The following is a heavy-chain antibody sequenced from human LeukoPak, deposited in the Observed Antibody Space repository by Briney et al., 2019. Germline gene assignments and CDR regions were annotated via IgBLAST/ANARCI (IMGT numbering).Heavy chain of an antibody. CDR1: GGSISSYY. V-gene: IGHV4-4*07. D-gene: IGHD3-22*01. CDR3: ARVSHYYDSSGYYYYYMDV. Sequence: SETLSLTCTVSGGSISSYYWSWIRQPAGKGLEWIGRIYTSGSTNYNPSLKSRVTMSVATSKDQFSLKLSSVTAADTAVYYCARVSHYYDSSGYYYYYMDVWGKGTTVTVSS. CDR2: IYTSGST. J-gene: IGHJ6*03.